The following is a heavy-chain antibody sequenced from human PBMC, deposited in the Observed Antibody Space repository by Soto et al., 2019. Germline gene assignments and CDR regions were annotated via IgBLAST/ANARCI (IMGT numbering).Heavy chain of an antibody. J-gene: IGHJ4*02. CDR1: GYTFTSNG. CDR3: ARLRIAAAGTSYYFDY. D-gene: IGHD6-13*01. CDR2: ISSYNGDR. V-gene: IGHV1-18*04. Sequence: ASVKVSCKASGYTFTSNGITWVRQAPGQGLEWMGWISSYNGDRKYAQRLQGRVTTTTDTSTNTVYMELRSLRSDDTAVYYCARLRIAAAGTSYYFDYWGQGTLVTVSS.